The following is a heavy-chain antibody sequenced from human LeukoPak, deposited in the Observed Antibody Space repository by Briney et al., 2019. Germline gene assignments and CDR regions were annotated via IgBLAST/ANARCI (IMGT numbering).Heavy chain of an antibody. CDR3: ARGQTYYYGSGSFWIFDY. CDR1: GGSFSGYY. CDR2: INHSGST. V-gene: IGHV4-34*01. Sequence: PSETLSLTCAVYGGSFSGYYWSWIRQPPGKGLEWIGEINHSGSTNYNPSLKSRVTISVDTSKNQFSLKLSSVTAADTAMYYCARGQTYYYGSGSFWIFDYWGQGTLVTVSS. D-gene: IGHD3-10*01. J-gene: IGHJ4*02.